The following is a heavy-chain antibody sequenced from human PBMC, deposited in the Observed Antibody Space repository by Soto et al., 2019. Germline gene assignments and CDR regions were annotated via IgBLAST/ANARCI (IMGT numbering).Heavy chain of an antibody. D-gene: IGHD3-3*01. V-gene: IGHV3-11*06. J-gene: IGHJ6*02. CDR3: ARDVLRFLGPPDDYYYYGMDV. CDR2: ISSSSSYT. Sequence: PGGSLRLSCAASGFTFSDYYMSWIRQAPGKGLEWVSYISSSSSYTNYADSVKGRFTISRDNAKNSLYLQMNSLRAEDTAVYYCARDVLRFLGPPDDYYYYGMDVWGQGTTVTVSS. CDR1: GFTFSDYY.